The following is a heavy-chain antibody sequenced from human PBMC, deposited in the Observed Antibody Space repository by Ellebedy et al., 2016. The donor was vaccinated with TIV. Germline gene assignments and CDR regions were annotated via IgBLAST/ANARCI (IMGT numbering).Heavy chain of an antibody. J-gene: IGHJ6*02. CDR1: GGSFSGYY. Sequence: MPSETLSLTCAVYGGSFSGYYWSWIRQPPGKGLEWIGEINHSGSTNYNPSLKSRVTISVDTPKNQFSLKLSSVTAADTAVYYCARGRHGYSYGYYYYGMDVWGQGTTVTVSS. CDR3: ARGRHGYSYGYYYYGMDV. V-gene: IGHV4-34*01. CDR2: INHSGST. D-gene: IGHD5-18*01.